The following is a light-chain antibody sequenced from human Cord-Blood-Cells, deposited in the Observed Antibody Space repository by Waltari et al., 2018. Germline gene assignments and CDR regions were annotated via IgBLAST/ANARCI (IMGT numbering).Light chain of an antibody. CDR3: QQSYSTPYT. CDR2: AAS. V-gene: IGKV1-39*01. Sequence: IQMTQSPSSLSASVGDRVTIPCRASQSISSYLNWDQQKPGKAPKLLIYAASSLQSGVRSMFSGSGSGTDFTLTISSLQPEEFATYYWQQSYSTPYTFGQGTKLEIK. CDR1: QSISSY. J-gene: IGKJ2*01.